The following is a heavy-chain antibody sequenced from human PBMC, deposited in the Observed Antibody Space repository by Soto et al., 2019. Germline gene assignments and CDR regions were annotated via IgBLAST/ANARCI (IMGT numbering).Heavy chain of an antibody. Sequence: PSETLSLTCGVYGGSFSGYYWSWIRQPPGKGLEWIGEINHSGSTNYNPSLKSRVTISVDTSKNQFSLELASVTAADTAVYYCARSQSLYRFLAPMDVRGQGTTVTVSS. CDR2: INHSGST. V-gene: IGHV4-34*01. CDR3: ARSQSLYRFLAPMDV. D-gene: IGHD3-3*01. CDR1: GGSFSGYY. J-gene: IGHJ6*02.